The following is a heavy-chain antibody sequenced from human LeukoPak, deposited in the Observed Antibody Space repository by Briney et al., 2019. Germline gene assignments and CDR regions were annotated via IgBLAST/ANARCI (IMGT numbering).Heavy chain of an antibody. CDR2: ISYDGSNK. D-gene: IGHD1/OR15-1a*01. CDR3: ARKQPFDY. Sequence: PGGSLRLSCAASGFTFGSYAMHWVRQAPGKGLEWVAVISYDGSNKYYADSVKGRFTISRDNSKNTLYLQMNSLRAEDTAVYYCARKQPFDYWGQGTLVTVSS. V-gene: IGHV3-30-3*01. CDR1: GFTFGSYA. J-gene: IGHJ4*02.